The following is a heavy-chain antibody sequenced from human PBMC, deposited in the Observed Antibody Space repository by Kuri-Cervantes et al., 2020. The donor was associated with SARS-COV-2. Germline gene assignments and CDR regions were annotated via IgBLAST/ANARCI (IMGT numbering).Heavy chain of an antibody. CDR1: GFTFSSYA. V-gene: IGHV3-30*14. CDR2: ISYDGSNK. D-gene: IGHD2-15*01. Sequence: GESLKISCAASGFTFSSYAMHWVRQAPGKGLEWVAVISYDGSNKYYADSVKGRFTISRDNSKNTLYLQIHSLRAEDTAVYYCAGGVATPPGFDYWGQGTLVTVSS. CDR3: AGGVATPPGFDY. J-gene: IGHJ4*02.